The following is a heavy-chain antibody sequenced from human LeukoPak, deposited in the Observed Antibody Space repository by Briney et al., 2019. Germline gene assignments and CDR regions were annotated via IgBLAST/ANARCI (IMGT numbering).Heavy chain of an antibody. Sequence: ASVKVSCKPSGYTLTNYDINWVRQATGQGLEWMGWMNPNSGKTGYAQKFQGRVTMTRNTSTSTAYMELSSLRSEDTAIDSCARGRGKAMVTYGDYWGQGTLVTVSS. V-gene: IGHV1-8*01. CDR1: GYTLTNYD. CDR3: ARGRGKAMVTYGDY. J-gene: IGHJ4*02. D-gene: IGHD5-18*01. CDR2: MNPNSGKT.